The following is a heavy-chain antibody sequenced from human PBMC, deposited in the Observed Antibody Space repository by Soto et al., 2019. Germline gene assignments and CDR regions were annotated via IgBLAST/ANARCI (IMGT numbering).Heavy chain of an antibody. D-gene: IGHD6-19*01. CDR2: ISGDNGNT. J-gene: IGHJ4*02. V-gene: IGHV1-18*01. CDR1: GYRFTSYG. CDR3: ARESRVAVAGTPDY. Sequence: QVQLVQSGAEVKEPGASVKVSCKASGYRFTSYGISWVRQVPGQVLEWMGWISGDNGNTKYAQKVQGRATMTTDTTTSTAYMELRSLRTDATAVYYCARESRVAVAGTPDYWGQGTLVTVPS.